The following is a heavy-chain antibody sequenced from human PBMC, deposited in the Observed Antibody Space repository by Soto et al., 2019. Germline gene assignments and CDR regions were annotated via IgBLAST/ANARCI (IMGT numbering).Heavy chain of an antibody. CDR3: ARIGNPDASLYFDY. CDR1: GCSISIGVYY. D-gene: IGHD2-2*01. Sequence: QVQLQESGPGLVKPSPTLSLNCTVSGCSISIGVYYWNWLRQHPGRGLEWIGYTYHTGSTYYNPSLESRVTISVDPSKNQFSLKLSSVTAADTAVYYCARIGNPDASLYFDYWGQGTLVTVSS. V-gene: IGHV4-31*03. CDR2: TYHTGST. J-gene: IGHJ4*02.